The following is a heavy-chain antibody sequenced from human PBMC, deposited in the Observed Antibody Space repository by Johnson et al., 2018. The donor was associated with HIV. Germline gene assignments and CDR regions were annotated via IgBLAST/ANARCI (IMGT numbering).Heavy chain of an antibody. CDR2: IRYDGSNK. J-gene: IGHJ3*02. CDR1: GFTFSSYG. D-gene: IGHD1/OR15-1a*01. V-gene: IGHV3-30*02. Sequence: QVQLVESGGGVVRPGGSLRLSCAASGFTFSSYGMHWVRQAPGKGLEWVAFIRYDGSNKYYADSMKGRFTISRDNAKNSLYLQMNSLRAEDTALYYCARGGLGFQNIHDPFDIWGQGTMVTVSS. CDR3: ARGGLGFQNIHDPFDI.